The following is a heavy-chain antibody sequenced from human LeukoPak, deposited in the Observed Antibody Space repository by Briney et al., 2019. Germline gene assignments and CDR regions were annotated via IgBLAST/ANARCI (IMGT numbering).Heavy chain of an antibody. J-gene: IGHJ2*01. CDR2: TYTSGST. Sequence: SGTLSLTCTVSGGSISSYYWSWMRQPAGKGLEWIGRTYTSGSTNYNPSLKSRVTMSVDMSKNQFSLKLSSMIAADTAVYYCARVSSSWYQDWYFDLWGRGTLVTVPS. D-gene: IGHD6-13*01. V-gene: IGHV4-4*07. CDR1: GGSISSYY. CDR3: ARVSSSWYQDWYFDL.